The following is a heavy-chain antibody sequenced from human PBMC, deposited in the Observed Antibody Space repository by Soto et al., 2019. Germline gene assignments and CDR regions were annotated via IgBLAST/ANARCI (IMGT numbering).Heavy chain of an antibody. D-gene: IGHD6-13*01. CDR2: ISAYNGNT. Sequence: QVQLVQSGAEVKKPGASVKVSCKASGWASGYTFTSYGISWVRQAPGQGLEWMGWISAYNGNTNYAQKLQGRVTMTTDTSTSTAYMELRSLRSDDTAVYYCARVAYSTTWGDYWGQGTLVTVSS. CDR1: GYTFTSYG. CDR3: ARVAYSTTWGDY. J-gene: IGHJ4*02. V-gene: IGHV1-18*01.